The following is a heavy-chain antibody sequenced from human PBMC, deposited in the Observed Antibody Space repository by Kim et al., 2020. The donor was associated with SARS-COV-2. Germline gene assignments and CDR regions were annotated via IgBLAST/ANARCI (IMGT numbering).Heavy chain of an antibody. J-gene: IGHJ3*02. Sequence: SETLSLTCTVSGGSISSYYWSWIRQPPGKGLEWIWYIYYSGGTNYNPSLKSRVTISVDTSKNQFSLKLSSVTAADTAVYYCAEFGIGWYDILTGYYRPDDFDIWGQGTMVTVSS. CDR1: GGSISSYY. D-gene: IGHD3-9*01. V-gene: IGHV4-59*01. CDR2: IYYSGGT. CDR3: AEFGIGWYDILTGYYRPDDFDI.